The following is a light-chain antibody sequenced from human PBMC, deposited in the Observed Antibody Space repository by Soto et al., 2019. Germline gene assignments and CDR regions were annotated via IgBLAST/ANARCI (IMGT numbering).Light chain of an antibody. V-gene: IGKV1-39*01. CDR3: QQDYCSWYS. Sequence: DIPMTQSPSSLSASVVDIVTITYRASPNIRSYLYWYQQKAGQAPKLLIYAASSLQSGGTSRFSGSRSGTDFTFTISSLQTEYFATYYCQQDYCSWYSIGQGTKLDIK. CDR1: PNIRSY. J-gene: IGKJ2*01. CDR2: AAS.